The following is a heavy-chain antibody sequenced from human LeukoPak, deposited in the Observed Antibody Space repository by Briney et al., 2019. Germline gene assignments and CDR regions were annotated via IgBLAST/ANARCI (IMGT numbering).Heavy chain of an antibody. V-gene: IGHV4-59*01. Sequence: SETLSLTCTVSGGSISNYYWSWIRQPPGKGLEWIGYISYRGYTSYNPSLKSRVTISVDTSKNQFSLKLSSVTAADTAVYYCARGGTYYYDSSGYDWGQGTLVTVSS. CDR3: ARGGTYYYDSSGYD. CDR2: ISYRGYT. CDR1: GGSISNYY. D-gene: IGHD3-22*01. J-gene: IGHJ4*02.